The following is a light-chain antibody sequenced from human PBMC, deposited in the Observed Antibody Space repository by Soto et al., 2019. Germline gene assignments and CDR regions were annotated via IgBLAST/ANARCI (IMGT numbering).Light chain of an antibody. V-gene: IGLV2-14*01. CDR1: MRDVGAYNL. CDR3: SAYNARSTLV. CDR2: EVR. Sequence: QSALTQPASVSGSAGQSITISCSGTMRDVGAYNLVSWYQQHPGTAPKLIIYEVRNRPSGISSRFSGSRSGNTASLTISGVQSEDEGDDYCSAYNARSTLVFGAGTKLTVL. J-gene: IGLJ3*02.